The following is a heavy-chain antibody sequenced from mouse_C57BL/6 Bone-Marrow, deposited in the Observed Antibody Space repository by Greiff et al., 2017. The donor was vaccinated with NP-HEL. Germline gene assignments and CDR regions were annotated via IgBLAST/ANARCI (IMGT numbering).Heavy chain of an antibody. Sequence: EVQLQESGPGLVKPSQSLSLTCSVTGYSITSGYYWNWLRQFPGNKLEWMGYISYDGSNNYNPSLKNRISITRDTSKNQFFLKLNSVTTEDTATYYCARGYYGSSGFAYWGQGTLVTVSA. D-gene: IGHD1-1*01. V-gene: IGHV3-6*01. J-gene: IGHJ3*01. CDR2: ISYDGSN. CDR3: ARGYYGSSGFAY. CDR1: GYSITSGYY.